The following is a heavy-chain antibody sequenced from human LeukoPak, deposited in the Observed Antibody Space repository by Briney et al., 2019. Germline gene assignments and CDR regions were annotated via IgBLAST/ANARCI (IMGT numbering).Heavy chain of an antibody. V-gene: IGHV4-4*02. Sequence: SETLSLTCAVSSGSISSSNWWSWVRQPPGKGLEWIGEIYHSGSTNYNPSLKSRVTISVDKSKNQFSLKLSSVTAADTAVYYCARERLWFGELLDYYYYGMDVWGKGTTVTVSS. D-gene: IGHD3-10*01. CDR3: ARERLWFGELLDYYYYGMDV. CDR2: IYHSGST. CDR1: SGSISSSNW. J-gene: IGHJ6*04.